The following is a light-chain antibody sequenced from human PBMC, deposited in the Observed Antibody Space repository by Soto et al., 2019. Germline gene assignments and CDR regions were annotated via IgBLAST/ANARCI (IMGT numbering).Light chain of an antibody. V-gene: IGKV3-15*01. J-gene: IGKJ4*01. CDR2: GAS. Sequence: EIVMTQSPATLSVSPGEGATLSCRASQNVNTNLAWYEQKPGQAPRLLISGASTRATGVPASFSGSGSGTEFTLTISSLQSEDSAVYYCQQYIDWPLTFGGGTKVEIK. CDR3: QQYIDWPLT. CDR1: QNVNTN.